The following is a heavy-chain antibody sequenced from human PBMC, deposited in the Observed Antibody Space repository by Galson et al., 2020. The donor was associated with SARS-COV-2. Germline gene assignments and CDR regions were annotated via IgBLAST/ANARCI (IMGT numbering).Heavy chain of an antibody. J-gene: IGHJ4*02. D-gene: IGHD4-17*01. CDR2: INPSGGST. V-gene: IGHV1-46*01. Sequence: ASVKVSCKASGYTFTSYYMHWVRQAPGQGLEWMGIINPSGGSTSYAQKFQGRVTMTRDTSTSTVYMDLSSLRSEDTAVYYCARVWTTGTADYWGQGTLVTVSS. CDR1: GYTFTSYY. CDR3: ARVWTTGTADY.